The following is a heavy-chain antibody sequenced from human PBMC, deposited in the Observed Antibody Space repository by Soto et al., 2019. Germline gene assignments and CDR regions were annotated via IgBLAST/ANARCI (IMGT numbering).Heavy chain of an antibody. CDR3: ARIGYSSSCFDY. D-gene: IGHD6-13*01. CDR1: GFSFTNYW. CDR2: IKQDGSTK. J-gene: IGHJ4*02. Sequence: EVQLVESGGGLVQPGGSLRLSCAASGFSFTNYWMSWVRQAPGKGLEWVANIKQDGSTKYYLDSVKGRFTISRDNAKNSLYLQMNSLRAEDKAVYYCARIGYSSSCFDYWGQGTLVTVSS. V-gene: IGHV3-7*02.